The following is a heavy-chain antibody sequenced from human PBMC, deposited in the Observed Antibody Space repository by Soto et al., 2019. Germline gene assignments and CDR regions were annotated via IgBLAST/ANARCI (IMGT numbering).Heavy chain of an antibody. Sequence: EVQLLESGGGFVQPGGSLRLSCAATGFTFSVYAMTWVRQAPGKGLEWVSAVTANGGSTYSADSVKGRFTISRDNSKNPLFLQMNSRRAKDPAFYCCASRGVGDGANYSYHYVRDVWGQGPTVTV. CDR1: GFTFSVYA. CDR3: ASRGVGDGANYSYHYVRDV. V-gene: IGHV3-23*01. CDR2: VTANGGST. D-gene: IGHD3-10*01. J-gene: IGHJ6*02.